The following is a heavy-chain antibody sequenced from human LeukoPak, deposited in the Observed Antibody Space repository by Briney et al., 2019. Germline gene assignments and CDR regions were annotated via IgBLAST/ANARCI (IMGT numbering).Heavy chain of an antibody. Sequence: GGSLRLSCAASGFTFSSYWMSWVRQAPGKGLEWVANIKKDGSEKYYVDSVKGRFTISRDNAKTSLYLQMNSLRAEDTAVYYCARSLGGRGSSWFDYWGQGTLVTVSS. D-gene: IGHD6-13*01. CDR3: ARSLGGRGSSWFDY. CDR1: GFTFSSYW. V-gene: IGHV3-7*01. J-gene: IGHJ4*02. CDR2: IKKDGSEK.